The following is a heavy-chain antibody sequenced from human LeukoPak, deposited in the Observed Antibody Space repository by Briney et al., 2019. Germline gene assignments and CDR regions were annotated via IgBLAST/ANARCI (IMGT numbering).Heavy chain of an antibody. Sequence: ASVKVSCKASGYTFTTAGIGWVRQAPGQVLEWMGWISTYHGNTNYAQIFQDRVTLTTDTSTSTAYMELRRLRSDDAAVYYCARRPNHYDTSGYDYWGQGTLVTVSS. V-gene: IGHV1-18*01. CDR1: GYTFTTAG. CDR2: ISTYHGNT. CDR3: ARRPNHYDTSGYDY. D-gene: IGHD3-22*01. J-gene: IGHJ4*02.